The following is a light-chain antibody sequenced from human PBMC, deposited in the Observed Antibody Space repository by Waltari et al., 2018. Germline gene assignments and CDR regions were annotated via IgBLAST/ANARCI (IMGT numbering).Light chain of an antibody. CDR3: QQSHSFPWT. J-gene: IGKJ1*01. Sequence: DIQMTQSPSSVSASVGNRVTITFRTSQGIVTWLAWYQQKPGKAPRLLIYTASGLRDGVPSRFSGSGSGTDFTLTINSLQPEDFAIYYCQQSHSFPWTFGQGTRVDIK. V-gene: IGKV1-12*01. CDR1: QGIVTW. CDR2: TAS.